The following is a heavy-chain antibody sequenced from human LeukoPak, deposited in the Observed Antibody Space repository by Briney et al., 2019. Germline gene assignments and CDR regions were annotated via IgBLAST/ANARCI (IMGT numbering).Heavy chain of an antibody. J-gene: IGHJ4*02. V-gene: IGHV1-2*02. CDR3: ARYYIEGRCFDY. CDR1: GYTFTGYY. Sequence: ASVKVSCKASGYTFTGYYIHWVRQAPGQGLEWMGWINPNSGGTNYAQKFQGRVTMTRDTSIRTAYMEVSRLRSDDTAMYYCARYYIEGRCFDYWGQGTLVTVSS. CDR2: INPNSGGT. D-gene: IGHD3-10*01.